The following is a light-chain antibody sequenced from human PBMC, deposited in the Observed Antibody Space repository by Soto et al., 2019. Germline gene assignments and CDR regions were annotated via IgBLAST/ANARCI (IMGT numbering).Light chain of an antibody. Sequence: SVLTQPASVSGSPGQSITISCTGTSSHVGAYNYVSWYQQHPGKAPKLMIYDVNIRPSGVSNRFSGSKSGNTASLTISGLQAEDEADYYCTSWTTSTTMKFGGGTKVTVL. CDR3: TSWTTSTTMK. CDR1: SSHVGAYNY. CDR2: DVN. J-gene: IGLJ2*01. V-gene: IGLV2-14*01.